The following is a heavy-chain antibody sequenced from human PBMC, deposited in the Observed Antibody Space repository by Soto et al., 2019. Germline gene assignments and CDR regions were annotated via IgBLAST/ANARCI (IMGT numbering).Heavy chain of an antibody. CDR1: GGTFSSYT. CDR3: ARDGYCGGDCYMGDGGGLFDY. CDR2: IIPILGIA. Sequence: QVQLVQSGAEVKKPGSSVKVSCKASGGTFSSYTISWVRQAPGQGLEWMGRIIPILGIANYAQKFQGRVTITADKSTSQAYMELSSLSSEDGAGYYCARDGYCGGDCYMGDGGGLFDYWGQGTLVTVSS. V-gene: IGHV1-69*02. J-gene: IGHJ4*02. D-gene: IGHD2-21*02.